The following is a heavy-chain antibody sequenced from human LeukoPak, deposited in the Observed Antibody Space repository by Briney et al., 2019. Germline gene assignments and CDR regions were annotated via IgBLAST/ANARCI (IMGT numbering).Heavy chain of an antibody. CDR3: AKGSAKVRPYYFDY. V-gene: IGHV3-23*01. CDR2: ITGGSDST. J-gene: IGHJ4*02. CDR1: GFTFSTYV. Sequence: PGRSLRLSCAASGFTFSTYVMSWVRQAPGKGLEWVSAITGGSDSTYYADSVKGRFTISRDNSKNTLYLQMNSLRADDTAVYYCAKGSAKVRPYYFDYWGQGTLVTVSS. D-gene: IGHD2-15*01.